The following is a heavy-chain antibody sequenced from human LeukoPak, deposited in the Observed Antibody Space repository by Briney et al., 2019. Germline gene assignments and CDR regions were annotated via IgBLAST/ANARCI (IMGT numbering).Heavy chain of an antibody. D-gene: IGHD3-22*01. CDR2: ISGSGHTT. V-gene: IGHV3-23*01. Sequence: PGGSLRLSCAASGFTFSTYAMSWVRQAPGKGLEWVSTISGSGHTTYYADSVKGRFTISRDNSKNSLYLQMNSLRAEDTAVYYCARHEGITMIMNWGQGTLVTVSS. CDR1: GFTFSTYA. J-gene: IGHJ4*02. CDR3: ARHEGITMIMN.